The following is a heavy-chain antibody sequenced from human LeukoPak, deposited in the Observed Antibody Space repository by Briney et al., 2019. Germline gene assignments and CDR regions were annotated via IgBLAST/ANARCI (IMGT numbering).Heavy chain of an antibody. D-gene: IGHD6-19*01. V-gene: IGHV3-7*03. CDR3: AKIPRIGYSSGPHDAFDI. Sequence: GGSLRLFCAASGFTFSSYWMSWVRQAPGKGLEWVANIKKDGSEKYYVDSVKGRFTISRDNAKNSLYLQMNSLRAEDTAVYYCAKIPRIGYSSGPHDAFDIWGQGTMVTVFS. CDR2: IKKDGSEK. J-gene: IGHJ3*02. CDR1: GFTFSSYW.